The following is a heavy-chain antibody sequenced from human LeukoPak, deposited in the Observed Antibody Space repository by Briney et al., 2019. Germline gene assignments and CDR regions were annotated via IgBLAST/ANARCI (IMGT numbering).Heavy chain of an antibody. Sequence: PGGSQRLSCAASGFTFSSYEMNWVRQAPGKGLEWVSYISSSGSTIYYADSVKGRFTISRDNAKNSLYLQMNSLRAEDTAVYYCARDRLWPGPDAFDIWGQGTMVTVSS. V-gene: IGHV3-48*03. J-gene: IGHJ3*02. CDR3: ARDRLWPGPDAFDI. D-gene: IGHD4/OR15-4a*01. CDR2: ISSSGSTI. CDR1: GFTFSSYE.